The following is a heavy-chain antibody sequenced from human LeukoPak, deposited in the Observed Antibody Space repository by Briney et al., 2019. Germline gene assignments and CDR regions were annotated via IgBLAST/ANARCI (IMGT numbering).Heavy chain of an antibody. CDR3: GRGFDPGFHY. CDR1: GFTLSRSA. J-gene: IGHJ4*02. V-gene: IGHV3-30*02. D-gene: IGHD3-10*01. Sequence: GGSLRLSCAASGFTLSRSAMDWVRHTPGKGLEWVAFIQDDGRETRYADSVKGRFTISRDTSKNTPYLQMSSLRTEDTAVYYCGRGFDPGFHYLGQGTL. CDR2: IQDDGRET.